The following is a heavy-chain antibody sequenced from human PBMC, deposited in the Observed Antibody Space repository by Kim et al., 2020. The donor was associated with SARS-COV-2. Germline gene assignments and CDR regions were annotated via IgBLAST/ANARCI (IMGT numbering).Heavy chain of an antibody. V-gene: IGHV3-15*01. CDR3: TTGHENYYDSSGYLHAFDI. J-gene: IGHJ3*02. D-gene: IGHD3-22*01. Sequence: GRFTISRDDSNNTLYLQMNSLKTEDTAVYYCTTGHENYYDSSGYLHAFDIWGQGTMVTVSS.